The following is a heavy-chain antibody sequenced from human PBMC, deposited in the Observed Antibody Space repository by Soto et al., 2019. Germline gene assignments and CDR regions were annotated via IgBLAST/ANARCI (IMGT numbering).Heavy chain of an antibody. V-gene: IGHV1-3*01. D-gene: IGHD1-1*01. Sequence: ASVKVSCKASGYTFSTYALHWVRQAPGQGLEWMGWINGGNGHTRYSQKFKDRVTISMDTPASTAYMELSGLRSEDTAVYYCARWKGMEENYYYYGMDVWGQGTTVTVSS. CDR1: GYTFSTYA. J-gene: IGHJ6*02. CDR2: INGGNGHT. CDR3: ARWKGMEENYYYYGMDV.